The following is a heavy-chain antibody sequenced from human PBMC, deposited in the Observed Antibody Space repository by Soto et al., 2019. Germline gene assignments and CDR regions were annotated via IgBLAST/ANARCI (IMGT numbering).Heavy chain of an antibody. D-gene: IGHD6-13*01. CDR2: INAGNGNT. Sequence: QVQLVQSGAEVKKPGASVKVSCKASGYTFTSYAMHWVRQAPGQRLEWMGWINAGNGNTKYSQKFQGRVTITRDTSASTAYMELSSLRSEDTAVYYCERRVYSSSWYASFDYWGQGTLVTVSS. J-gene: IGHJ4*02. CDR1: GYTFTSYA. V-gene: IGHV1-3*01. CDR3: ERRVYSSSWYASFDY.